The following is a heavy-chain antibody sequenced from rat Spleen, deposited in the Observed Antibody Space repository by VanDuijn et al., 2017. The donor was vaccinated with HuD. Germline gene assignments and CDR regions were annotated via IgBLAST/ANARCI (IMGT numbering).Heavy chain of an antibody. CDR3: TTATEGPYVMDA. D-gene: IGHD1-11*01. Sequence: QVQLKESGPGLVKPSLTLSLTCTVSGFSLSSYGVIWVRQPPGKGLEWMGVIWGNGNANYNSAYKSRLSISRDTSKSQVFLKMNSLPTDDTGTYYCTTATEGPYVMDAWGQGSSVTVSS. V-gene: IGHV2-13*01. CDR1: GFSLSSYG. J-gene: IGHJ4*01. CDR2: IWGNGNA.